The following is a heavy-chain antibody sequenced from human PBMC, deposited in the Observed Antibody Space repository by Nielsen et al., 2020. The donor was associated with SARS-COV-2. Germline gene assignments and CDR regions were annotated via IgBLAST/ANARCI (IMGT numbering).Heavy chain of an antibody. D-gene: IGHD6-6*01. Sequence: GGSLRLSCSVSGFTFSSYAMHWVRQAPGKGLEYVSAISSNGGSTYYADSVKGRFTISRDNSKNTLYLQMSSLRAEDTAVYYCVKDREYSSSLGFDYWGQGTLVTVSS. CDR2: ISSNGGST. CDR3: VKDREYSSSLGFDY. V-gene: IGHV3-64D*06. CDR1: GFTFSSYA. J-gene: IGHJ4*02.